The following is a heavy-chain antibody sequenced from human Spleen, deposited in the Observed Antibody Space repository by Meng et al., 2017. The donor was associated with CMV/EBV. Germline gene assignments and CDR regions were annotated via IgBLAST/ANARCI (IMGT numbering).Heavy chain of an antibody. Sequence: SGPTLVKPTQALTLTCTFSGFSFNTSGEGVGWIRQPPGQALEWLAIIYWNDDKRYRTSLKSRPTITKDTSKNQVVLTMANMDPVDTATYYCAHSLGARGDAFNFWGQGTMVTVSS. CDR2: IYWNDDK. J-gene: IGHJ3*01. D-gene: IGHD3-16*01. V-gene: IGHV2-5*01. CDR3: AHSLGARGDAFNF. CDR1: GFSFNTSGEG.